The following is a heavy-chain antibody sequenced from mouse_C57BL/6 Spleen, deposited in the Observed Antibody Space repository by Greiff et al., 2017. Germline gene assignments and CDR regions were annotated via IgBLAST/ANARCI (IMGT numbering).Heavy chain of an antibody. D-gene: IGHD2-4*01. Sequence: QVQLQQPGAELVKPGASVKLSCKASGYTFTSYWMHWVQQRPGRGLEWIGRIDPYGGGTKYHEKFKSKGTLTLDNTSSTAYMQHSSLTSEDSAVYYCARRGDYDFDGFAYWGQGTLVTVSA. CDR2: IDPYGGGT. CDR3: ARRGDYDFDGFAY. V-gene: IGHV1-72*01. CDR1: GYTFTSYW. J-gene: IGHJ3*01.